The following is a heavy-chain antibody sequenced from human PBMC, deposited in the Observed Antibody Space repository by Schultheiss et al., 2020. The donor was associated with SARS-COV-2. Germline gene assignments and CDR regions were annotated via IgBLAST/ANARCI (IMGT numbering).Heavy chain of an antibody. J-gene: IGHJ6*02. V-gene: IGHV4-59*12. D-gene: IGHD2-15*01. CDR2: IYYSGST. CDR1: SGSLIPYY. Sequence: SETLSLTCTVSSGSLIPYYWTWIRQPPGKGLEWIGYIYYSGSTNYNPSLKSRVTISVDTSKNQFSLKLSSVTAADTAVYYCARDQRYCSGGSCYVRGRHGMDVWGQGTTVTVSS. CDR3: ARDQRYCSGGSCYVRGRHGMDV.